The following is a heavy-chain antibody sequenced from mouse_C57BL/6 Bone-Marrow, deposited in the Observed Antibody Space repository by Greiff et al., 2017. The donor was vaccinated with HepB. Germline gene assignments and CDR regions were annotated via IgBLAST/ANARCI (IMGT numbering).Heavy chain of an antibody. J-gene: IGHJ1*03. CDR3: ARRYYYGLHWYFDV. V-gene: IGHV1-69*01. Sequence: VQLQQSGAELVMPGASVKLSCKASGYTFTSYWMHWVKQRPGQGLEWIGEIDPSDSYTNYNQKFKGKSTLTVDKSSSTAYMQLSSLTSEDSAVYYCARRYYYGLHWYFDVWGTGTTVTVSS. D-gene: IGHD1-1*01. CDR1: GYTFTSYW. CDR2: IDPSDSYT.